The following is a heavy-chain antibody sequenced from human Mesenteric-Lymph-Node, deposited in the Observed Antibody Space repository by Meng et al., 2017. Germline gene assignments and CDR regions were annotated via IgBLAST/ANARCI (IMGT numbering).Heavy chain of an antibody. CDR1: GGSISSSSYY. CDR3: ARIRSEKYYDILTGYPTELDD. J-gene: IGHJ4*02. Sequence: GPLRLSCTVSGGSISSSSYYWGWIRQPPGKGLERIGNIYSSGSTYYNPSLKSRVTISVDTSKNQFSLKLSSVTTADTAVYYCARIRSEKYYDILTGYPTELDDWGQGTLVTVSS. V-gene: IGHV4-39*07. D-gene: IGHD3-9*01. CDR2: IYSSGST.